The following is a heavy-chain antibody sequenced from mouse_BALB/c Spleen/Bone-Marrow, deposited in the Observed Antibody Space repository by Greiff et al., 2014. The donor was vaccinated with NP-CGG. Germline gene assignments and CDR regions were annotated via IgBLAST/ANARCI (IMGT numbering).Heavy chain of an antibody. D-gene: IGHD2-4*01. CDR1: GYSFTGYF. J-gene: IGHJ3*01. V-gene: IGHV1-20*02. CDR3: ARSGDYDGFAY. CDR2: INPSNGYI. Sequence: VQLQQSGPELVKPPPPPPTSCKPSGYSFTGYFMNWVMQSHGTSLEWIGRINPSNGYIFYNQKFKGEATLTVDKSSNTAHMELRSLASEDSAVYYCARSGDYDGFAYWGQGTLVTVSA.